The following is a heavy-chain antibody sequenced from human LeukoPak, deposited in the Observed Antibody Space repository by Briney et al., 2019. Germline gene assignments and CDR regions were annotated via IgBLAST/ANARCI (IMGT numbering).Heavy chain of an antibody. J-gene: IGHJ5*02. Sequence: GASVKVSCKASGYTFTGYYMHWVRQAPGQGLEWMGWINPNSGGTNYAQKFQGRVTMTWDTSISTAYMELSSLRSEDTAVYYCARGYSGVSYGSGSYYLNWFDPWGQGTLVTVSS. CDR1: GYTFTGYY. CDR3: ARGYSGVSYGSGSYYLNWFDP. D-gene: IGHD3-10*01. CDR2: INPNSGGT. V-gene: IGHV1-2*02.